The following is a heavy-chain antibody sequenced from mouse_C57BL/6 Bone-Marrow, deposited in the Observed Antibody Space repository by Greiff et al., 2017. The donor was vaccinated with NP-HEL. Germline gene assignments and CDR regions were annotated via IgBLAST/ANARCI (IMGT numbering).Heavy chain of an antibody. J-gene: IGHJ3*01. Sequence: EVKLVESGPGLVKPSQSLSLTCSVTGYSITSGYYWNWIRQFPGNKLEWMGYISYDGSNNYNPSLKNRISITRDTSKNQFFLKLNSVTTEDTATYYCARGNGNPFAYWGQGTLVTVSA. D-gene: IGHD2-1*01. CDR1: GYSITSGYY. V-gene: IGHV3-6*01. CDR2: ISYDGSN. CDR3: ARGNGNPFAY.